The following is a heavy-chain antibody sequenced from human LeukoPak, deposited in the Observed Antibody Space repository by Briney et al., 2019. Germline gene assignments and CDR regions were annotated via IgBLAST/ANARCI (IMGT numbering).Heavy chain of an antibody. V-gene: IGHV3-30*18. J-gene: IGHJ4*02. D-gene: IGHD2-8*01. CDR1: GFTFSNAW. CDR2: ISYDGSNK. CDR3: AKDTGYCTNGVCYTDSGYYFDY. Sequence: PGGSLRLSCAASGFTFSNAWMSWVRQAPGKGLEWVAVISYDGSNKYYADSVKGRFTISRDNSKNTLYLQMNSLRAEDTAVYYCAKDTGYCTNGVCYTDSGYYFDYWGQGTLVTVSS.